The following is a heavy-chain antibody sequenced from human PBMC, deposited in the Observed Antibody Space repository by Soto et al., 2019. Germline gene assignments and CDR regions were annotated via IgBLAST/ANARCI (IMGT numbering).Heavy chain of an antibody. D-gene: IGHD5-12*01. CDR2: ISPDGSAK. J-gene: IGHJ4*02. V-gene: IGHV3-7*01. CDR3: AAWDISNP. CDR1: GMTFSNYW. Sequence: EEQLVESGGGLVQPGGSLRLSCVASGMTFSNYWMNWVRQTPGKGLEWVANISPDGSAKAYVDSVKGRFTVSGDNAKNSFYLQMNSLRAEDTAVYFCAAWDISNPWGQGTLVTVSS.